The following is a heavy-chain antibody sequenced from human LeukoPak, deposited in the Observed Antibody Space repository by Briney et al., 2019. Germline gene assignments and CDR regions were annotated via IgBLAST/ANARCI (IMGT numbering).Heavy chain of an antibody. J-gene: IGHJ4*02. D-gene: IGHD6-19*01. CDR2: IWSDGTNQ. V-gene: IGHV3-30*19. Sequence: GGSLTLSCVASQFRFPFSHYGMHWVRQAPGRRLEWVAVIWSDGTNQYYADSVKGRFTISRDNSKNTLYLQMNSLRAEDTAVYYCARPQSSKQWLVPELGYWGQGTLVTVSS. CDR3: ARPQSSKQWLVPELGY. CDR1: QFRFPFSHYG.